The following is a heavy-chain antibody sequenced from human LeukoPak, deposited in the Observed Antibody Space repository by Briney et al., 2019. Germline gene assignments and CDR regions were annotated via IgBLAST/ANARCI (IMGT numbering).Heavy chain of an antibody. V-gene: IGHV1-58*02. D-gene: IGHD5-18*01. CDR1: SFTFISSG. J-gene: IGHJ3*02. Sequence: SVQVSCQASSFTFISSGMQWVRQARGQRLEWIGWIVLYSGNTSYAQKLQERVTITRDMSTSTAYMELSSLRSEDTAVYYCAAPRRGPHTLMDPRDAFDIWGQGTMVTVSS. CDR3: AAPRRGPHTLMDPRDAFDI. CDR2: IVLYSGNT.